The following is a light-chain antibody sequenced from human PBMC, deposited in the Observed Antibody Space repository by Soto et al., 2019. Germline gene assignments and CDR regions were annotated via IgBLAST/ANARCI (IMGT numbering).Light chain of an antibody. CDR2: EVS. CDR3: CSYAGTSTHSV. CDR1: SSDVGSYNL. J-gene: IGLJ7*01. Sequence: QSALTQPASVSGSPGQSITISCTGTSSDVGSYNLVSWYQQHPGKAPKLIISEVSKRPSGISDRFSGSKSGSTAPLTISGLQAEDEADYYCCSYAGTSTHSVFGGGTQLTVL. V-gene: IGLV2-23*02.